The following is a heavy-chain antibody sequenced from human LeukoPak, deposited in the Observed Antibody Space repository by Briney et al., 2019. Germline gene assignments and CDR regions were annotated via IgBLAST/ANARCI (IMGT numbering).Heavy chain of an antibody. Sequence: SVKVSCKASGGTFSSYAISWVRQAPGQGLERMGRIIPMFGTANYAQKFQGRVTITTDESTSTAYMELSSLRSEDTAVYYCATLSPRMTTVTARDYYYMDVWGKGTTVTVSS. CDR2: IIPMFGTA. CDR3: ATLSPRMTTVTARDYYYMDV. V-gene: IGHV1-69*05. J-gene: IGHJ6*03. CDR1: GGTFSSYA. D-gene: IGHD4-17*01.